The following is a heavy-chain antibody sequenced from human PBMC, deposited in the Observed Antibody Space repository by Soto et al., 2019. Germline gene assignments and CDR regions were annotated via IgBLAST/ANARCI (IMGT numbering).Heavy chain of an antibody. V-gene: IGHV3-30-3*01. CDR1: GFTFSSYA. J-gene: IGHJ4*02. Sequence: QVQLVEPGGGVVQPGRSLRLSCAASGFTFSSYAMHWVRQAPGKGLEWVAVISYDGSNKYYADSVKGRFTISRDNSKNTLYLQMNSLRAEDTAVYYCARSRPLRHFDYWGQGTLVTVSS. CDR2: ISYDGSNK. D-gene: IGHD4-17*01. CDR3: ARSRPLRHFDY.